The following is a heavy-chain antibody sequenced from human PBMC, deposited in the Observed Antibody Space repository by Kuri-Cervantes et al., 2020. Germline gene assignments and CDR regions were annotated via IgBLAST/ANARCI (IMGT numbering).Heavy chain of an antibody. CDR1: GYTFTSYG. D-gene: IGHD5-24*01. Sequence: SVKVSCKASGYTFTSYGISWVRQAPGQGLEWMGWISPIFGTANYAQKFQGRVTITTDESTSTAYMELSSLRSEDTAVYYCASILERWLQAFDPWGQGTLVTVSS. CDR3: ASILERWLQAFDP. V-gene: IGHV1-69*05. J-gene: IGHJ5*02. CDR2: ISPIFGTA.